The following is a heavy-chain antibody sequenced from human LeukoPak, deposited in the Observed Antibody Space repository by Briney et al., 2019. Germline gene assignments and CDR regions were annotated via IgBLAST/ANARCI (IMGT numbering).Heavy chain of an antibody. V-gene: IGHV3-7*03. Sequence: PGGSLRLSCAASGFTFSSFWMSWVGQAPGKGLKWVANIKKDGSQKYYVDSVEGRFTISRDNAKNSLYLQMDSLRADGTAVYYCTRVFGGYDVSDYWGQGTLVTVSS. D-gene: IGHD3-3*01. CDR2: IKKDGSQK. J-gene: IGHJ4*02. CDR1: GFTFSSFW. CDR3: TRVFGGYDVSDY.